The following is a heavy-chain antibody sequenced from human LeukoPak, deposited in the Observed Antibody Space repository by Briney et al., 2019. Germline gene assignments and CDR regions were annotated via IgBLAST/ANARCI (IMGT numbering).Heavy chain of an antibody. CDR2: IGAGGEST. CDR1: GFTFSVAA. D-gene: IGHD5-24*01. V-gene: IGHV3-23*01. J-gene: IGHJ3*01. CDR3: AKDIQLLT. Sequence: PGGSLRLSCAASGFTFSVAAMTWVRQAPGKGLEWVSLIGAGGESTYYADFVKRRFHISRDNSKNTVPLQMHSLRVEDTAMYFCAKDIQLLTWGLGAMVTVSS.